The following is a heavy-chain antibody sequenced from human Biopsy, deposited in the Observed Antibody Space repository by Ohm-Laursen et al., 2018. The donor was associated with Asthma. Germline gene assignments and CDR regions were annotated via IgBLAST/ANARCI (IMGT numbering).Heavy chain of an antibody. Sequence: SLRLSCSASGFTFSSYALSWVRQAPGKGLEWVSGISGDAQRTYYEDSVKGRFTISRDNSKNSVFLHMDSLRPEDTAFYYCAKVRSDWVITESFDYWGQGVLVTVSS. D-gene: IGHD3-22*01. CDR1: GFTFSSYA. J-gene: IGHJ4*02. CDR2: ISGDAQRT. V-gene: IGHV3-23*01. CDR3: AKVRSDWVITESFDY.